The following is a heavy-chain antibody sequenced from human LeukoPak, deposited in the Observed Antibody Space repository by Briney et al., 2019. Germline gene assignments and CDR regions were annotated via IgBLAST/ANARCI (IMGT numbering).Heavy chain of an antibody. CDR1: GFTVSSNY. D-gene: IGHD2-21*02. V-gene: IGHV3-53*01. Sequence: GALRLSCAASGFTVSSNYMSWVRQAPGKGLEWVSVIYSGGSTYYADSVKGRFTISRDNSKNTLYLQMNSLRAEDTAVYYCARDRKVVTAPDYYYYYMDVWGKETTVTVSS. CDR2: IYSGGST. CDR3: ARDRKVVTAPDYYYYYMDV. J-gene: IGHJ6*03.